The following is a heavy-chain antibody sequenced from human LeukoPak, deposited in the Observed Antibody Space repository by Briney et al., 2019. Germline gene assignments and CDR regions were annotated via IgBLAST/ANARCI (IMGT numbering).Heavy chain of an antibody. Sequence: GGSLRLSCAASGFSFTTDWMGWVREAPGKGLEWVANIKQDESEKYYVDSVKGRFTISRDNAKNSLYLQMNSLRVEDTAVYYCVRSQYSSSSWGQGTLVTVAS. D-gene: IGHD6-13*01. CDR2: IKQDESEK. CDR3: VRSQYSSSS. J-gene: IGHJ5*02. V-gene: IGHV3-7*01. CDR1: GFSFTTDW.